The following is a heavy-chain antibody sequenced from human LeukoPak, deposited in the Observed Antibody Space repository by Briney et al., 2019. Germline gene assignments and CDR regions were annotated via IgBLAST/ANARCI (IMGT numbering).Heavy chain of an antibody. Sequence: SVKVSCKASGGTFSSYAISWVRRAPGQGLEWMGGIIPIFGTANYAQKFQGRVTITADESTSTAYMELSSLRSEDTAVYYCARGSSGWAQLGYWGQGTLVTVSS. V-gene: IGHV1-69*13. CDR2: IIPIFGTA. J-gene: IGHJ4*02. CDR1: GGTFSSYA. D-gene: IGHD6-19*01. CDR3: ARGSSGWAQLGY.